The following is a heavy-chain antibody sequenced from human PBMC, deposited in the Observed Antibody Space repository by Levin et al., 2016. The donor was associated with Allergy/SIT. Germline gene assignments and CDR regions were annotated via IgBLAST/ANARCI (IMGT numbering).Heavy chain of an antibody. J-gene: IGHJ4*02. CDR2: IYYSGST. D-gene: IGHD3-16*01. CDR1: GGSISSYY. Sequence: SETLSLTCTVSGGSISSYYWSWIRQPPGKGLEWIGYIYYSGSTNYNPSLKSRVTISVDTSKNQFSLKLSSVTAADTAVYYCARVQYDYVWGISSEPFDYWGQGTLVTVSS. V-gene: IGHV4-59*01. CDR3: ARVQYDYVWGISSEPFDY.